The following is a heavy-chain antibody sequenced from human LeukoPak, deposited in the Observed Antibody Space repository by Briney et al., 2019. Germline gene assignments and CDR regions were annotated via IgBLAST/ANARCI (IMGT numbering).Heavy chain of an antibody. CDR3: AARYCSSGSCELVYDY. CDR1: GGTFSSYA. V-gene: IGHV1-69*04. CDR2: IIPILGIA. J-gene: IGHJ4*02. D-gene: IGHD2-15*01. Sequence: SVKVSCKASGGTFSSYAISWVRQAPGQGLEWMGRIIPILGIANYAQKFQGRVTITADKSTSTAYMELSSLRSEDTAVYYCAARYCSSGSCELVYDYWGQGTLVTVSS.